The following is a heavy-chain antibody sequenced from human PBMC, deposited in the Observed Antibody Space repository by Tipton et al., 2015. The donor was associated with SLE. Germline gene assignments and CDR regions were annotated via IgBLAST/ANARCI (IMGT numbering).Heavy chain of an antibody. CDR3: TRPVGITMVRGVAI. CDR1: GFTFGDYA. Sequence: VQLVQSGGGLVQPGRSLRLSCTASGFTFGDYAMSWFRQAPGKGLEWVGFIRSKAYGGTTEYAASVKGRFTISRDDSKSIAYLQMTSLKTEDTAVYYCTRPVGITMVRGVAIWGQGTMVTVSS. V-gene: IGHV3-49*03. D-gene: IGHD3-10*01. CDR2: IRSKAYGGTT. J-gene: IGHJ3*02.